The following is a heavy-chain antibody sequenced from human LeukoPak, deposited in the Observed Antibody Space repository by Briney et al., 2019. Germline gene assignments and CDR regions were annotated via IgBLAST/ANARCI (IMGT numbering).Heavy chain of an antibody. CDR2: TTNKAHSYTT. J-gene: IGHJ4*02. D-gene: IGHD2-15*01. Sequence: PGGSLRLSWAVSGFTLSDHSMDWVRQAPGKGLEWVGRTTNKAHSYTTEYAASVKGRFTISRDDSQNSLYLQMNSLKTEDTAVYYCARAPSGLDYWGQGILVTVSS. V-gene: IGHV3-72*01. CDR3: ARAPSGLDY. CDR1: GFTLSDHS.